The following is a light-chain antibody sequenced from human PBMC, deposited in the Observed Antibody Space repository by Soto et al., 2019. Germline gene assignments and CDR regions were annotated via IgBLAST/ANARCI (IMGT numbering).Light chain of an antibody. Sequence: IVLTQSPATLSLSPWERATLSCRASQSVSSYLAWYQQKAGQAPGLLIYDASNRATGIPARFSGSVSGTDFTLTISSLEPEDFAVYYCQQRSNWRWLTFGGGTKVDIK. J-gene: IGKJ4*01. CDR1: QSVSSY. V-gene: IGKV3-11*01. CDR2: DAS. CDR3: QQRSNWRWLT.